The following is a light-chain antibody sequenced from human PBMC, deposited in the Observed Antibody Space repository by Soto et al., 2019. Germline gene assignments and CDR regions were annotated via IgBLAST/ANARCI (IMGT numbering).Light chain of an antibody. Sequence: EIVMTQSPLTLPVTPGKPSPISCRSSQSLLYNNTYNYLDWYVQTPGQSPQVLIYFGSNRAPGVPDSLSGSGSGTDFPLKINRVPAEDVGTYYCMQALQSLTFGQGTRLEIK. CDR2: FGS. CDR1: QSLLYNNTYNY. V-gene: IGKV2-28*01. J-gene: IGKJ5*01. CDR3: MQALQSLT.